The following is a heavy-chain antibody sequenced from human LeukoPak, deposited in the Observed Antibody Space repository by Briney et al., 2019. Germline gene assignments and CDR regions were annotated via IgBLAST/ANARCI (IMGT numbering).Heavy chain of an antibody. Sequence: PGGSLRLSCSASGFTFSSHAVHWVRQAPGKGLEYVSGISSNGDSRYYADSVKDRFTISGDTFKNTLHLEMSSLRADDTAVYHCVREGGSSCWHALDYWGLGNLVTVAS. V-gene: IGHV3-64D*06. D-gene: IGHD6-19*01. CDR3: VREGGSSCWHALDY. CDR2: ISSNGDSR. J-gene: IGHJ4*02. CDR1: GFTFSSHA.